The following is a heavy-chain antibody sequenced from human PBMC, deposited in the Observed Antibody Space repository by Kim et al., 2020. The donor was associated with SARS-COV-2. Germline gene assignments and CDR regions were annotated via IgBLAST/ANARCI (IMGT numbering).Heavy chain of an antibody. J-gene: IGHJ4*02. D-gene: IGHD6-13*01. Sequence: ASVKVSCKASGYIFTNYAFNLVRQAPGQGLEWVGWINTYTGNPTYAQCFTGRFVFSIDTSVSTAYLQISSLKAEDTAVYYCARDAGMGYWGQGTLVTVS. CDR1: GYIFTNYA. V-gene: IGHV7-4-1*02. CDR3: ARDAGMGY. CDR2: INTYTGNP.